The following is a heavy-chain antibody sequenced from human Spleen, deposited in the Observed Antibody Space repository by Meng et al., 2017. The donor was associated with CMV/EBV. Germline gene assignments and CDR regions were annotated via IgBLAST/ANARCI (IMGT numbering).Heavy chain of an antibody. CDR3: ARQTPDNWFDP. CDR1: SGPMSSGGFC. V-gene: IGHV4-31*03. D-gene: IGHD2-15*01. Sequence: PVSSGPMSSGGFCWSWLRQHPERGLEWIGYTYYDGTTHYNPSLRSRVSISVDTSKNQFSLKLNPVTAADTAVYYCARQTPDNWFDPWGQGALVTVSS. J-gene: IGHJ5*02. CDR2: TYYDGTT.